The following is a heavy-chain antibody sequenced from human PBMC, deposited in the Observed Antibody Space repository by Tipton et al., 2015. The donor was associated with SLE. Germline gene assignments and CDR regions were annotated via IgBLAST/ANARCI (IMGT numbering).Heavy chain of an antibody. V-gene: IGHV3-48*03. CDR3: AREVVPAAIGYYYYGMDV. CDR1: GFTFSSYE. CDR2: ISSSGSTI. D-gene: IGHD2-2*01. J-gene: IGHJ6*02. Sequence: VQLVQSGGGLVQPGGSLRLSCAASGFTFSSYEMNWVRQAPGKGLEWVSYISSSGSTIYYADSVKGRFTISRDNAKNSLYLQMNSLRAEDTAVYYCAREVVPAAIGYYYYGMDVWGQGTTVTVSS.